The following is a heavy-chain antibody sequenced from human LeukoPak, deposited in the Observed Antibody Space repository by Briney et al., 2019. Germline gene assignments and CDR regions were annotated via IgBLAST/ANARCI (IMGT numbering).Heavy chain of an antibody. CDR2: IYYSGST. CDR3: ARTGAVAGIGWFDP. J-gene: IGHJ5*02. V-gene: IGHV4-59*08. CDR1: GGSISSYY. Sequence: SETLSLTCTVSGGSISSYYWSWIRQPPGKGLEWIGYIYYSGSTNYNPSLKSRVTISVDTSKNQFSLKLSSVTAADTAVYYCARTGAVAGIGWFDPWGQGTLVTASS. D-gene: IGHD6-19*01.